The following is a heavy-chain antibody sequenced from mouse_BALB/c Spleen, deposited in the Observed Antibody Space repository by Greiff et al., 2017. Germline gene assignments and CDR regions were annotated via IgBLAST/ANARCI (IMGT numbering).Heavy chain of an antibody. CDR1: GYAFTNYL. CDR3: ARDYDRGFAY. V-gene: IGHV1-54*01. J-gene: IGHJ3*01. D-gene: IGHD2-4*01. Sequence: VQVVESGAELVRPGTSVKVSCKASGYAFTNYLIEWVKQRPGQGLEWIGVINPGSGGTNYNEKFKGKATLTADKSSSTAYMQLSSLTSDDSAVYFCARDYDRGFAYWGQGTLVTVSA. CDR2: INPGSGGT.